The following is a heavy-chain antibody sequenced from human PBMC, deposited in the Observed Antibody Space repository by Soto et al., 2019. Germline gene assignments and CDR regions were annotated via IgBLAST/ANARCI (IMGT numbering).Heavy chain of an antibody. V-gene: IGHV4-34*01. J-gene: IGHJ4*02. Sequence: PSETLSLTCAVYGGSFSGYYWSWIRQPPGKGLEWIGEINHSGSTNYNPSLKSRVTISADTSKKQFSLKLSSVTVADTAVYYCARRSPRLYFDHARGPNYFDYWGQGTLVTVSS. CDR1: GGSFSGYY. CDR2: INHSGST. CDR3: ARRSPRLYFDHARGPNYFDY. D-gene: IGHD3-9*01.